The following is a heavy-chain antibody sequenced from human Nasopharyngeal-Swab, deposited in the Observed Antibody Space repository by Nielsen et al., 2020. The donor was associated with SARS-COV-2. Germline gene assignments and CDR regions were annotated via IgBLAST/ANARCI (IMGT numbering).Heavy chain of an antibody. D-gene: IGHD5-18*01. CDR3: AKDLGYGYGSVGMDV. Sequence: GESLKISCAASGFTFSSYGMHWVRQAPGKGLEWVAVISYDGSNKYYADSVRGRFTISRDNSKNTLYLQMNSLRAEDTAVYYCAKDLGYGYGSVGMDVWGQGTTVTVSS. V-gene: IGHV3-30*18. CDR2: ISYDGSNK. CDR1: GFTFSSYG. J-gene: IGHJ6*02.